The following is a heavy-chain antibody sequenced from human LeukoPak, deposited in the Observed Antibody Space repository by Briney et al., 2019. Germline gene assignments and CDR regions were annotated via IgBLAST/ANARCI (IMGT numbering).Heavy chain of an antibody. CDR3: YMDV. CDR2: IYPSGST. CDR1: DGSISSSSYY. Sequence: SETLSLTCTVSDGSISSSSYYWGWIRQPPGKGLEWIGRIYPSGSTKYSPSLKSRVTISVDTSKNQFSLKLSSVAAADTAVYYYYMDVWGKGTTVTISS. V-gene: IGHV4-39*03. J-gene: IGHJ6*03.